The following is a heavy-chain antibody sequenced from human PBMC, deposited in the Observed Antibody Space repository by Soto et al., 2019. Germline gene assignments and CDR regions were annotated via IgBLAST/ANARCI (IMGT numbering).Heavy chain of an antibody. V-gene: IGHV3-30*18. D-gene: IGHD3-3*02. CDR3: AKDLRSFIFGVVGPDY. CDR2: ISYDGSNK. CDR1: GFTFSSYG. J-gene: IGHJ4*02. Sequence: QVQLVESGGGVVQPGRSLRLSCAASGFTFSSYGMHWVRQAPGKGLEWVADISYDGSNKYYADSVKGRFTISSDNSKNTLYPQMNTLRADDTAVYYCAKDLRSFIFGVVGPDYWGQGSLVTVSS.